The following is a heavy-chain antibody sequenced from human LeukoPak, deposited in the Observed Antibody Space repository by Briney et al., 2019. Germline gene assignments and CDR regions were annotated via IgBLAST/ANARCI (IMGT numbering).Heavy chain of an antibody. CDR3: ARNDYGDYGTFDY. V-gene: IGHV3-23*01. CDR2: ISGSGGST. Sequence: GGSLRLSCAASGFTFSSYAMSWVRQAPGKGLEWVSAISGSGGSTYYADSVKGRFTISRDNSKNTLYLQMNSLRAEDTAVYYCARNDYGDYGTFDYWGQGTLVTVSS. J-gene: IGHJ4*02. D-gene: IGHD4-17*01. CDR1: GFTFSSYA.